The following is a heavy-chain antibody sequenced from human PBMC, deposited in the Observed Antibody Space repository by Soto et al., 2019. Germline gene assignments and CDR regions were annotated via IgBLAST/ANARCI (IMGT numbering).Heavy chain of an antibody. CDR1: GYSFTSYW. D-gene: IGHD2-15*01. CDR3: ATLNCSGGSCYSDYYYYYGMDV. J-gene: IGHJ6*02. Sequence: GESLKISCKGSGYSFTSYWISWVRQMPGRGLEWMGRIDPSDSYTNYSPSFQGHVTISADKSISTAYLQWSSLKASDTAMYYCATLNCSGGSCYSDYYYYYGMDVWGQGTTVTVSS. V-gene: IGHV5-10-1*01. CDR2: IDPSDSYT.